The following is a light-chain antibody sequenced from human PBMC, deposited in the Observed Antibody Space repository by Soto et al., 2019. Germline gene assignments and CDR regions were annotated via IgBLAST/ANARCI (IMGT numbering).Light chain of an antibody. V-gene: IGKV1-5*01. CDR3: QQYESYMT. CDR2: DAS. CDR1: LSVSNW. J-gene: IGKJ1*01. Sequence: DIQMTQSPSTLSASVGDRVTITCRASLSVSNWLAWYQQKPGKTPKLLIYDASSLESGVPSTFSGSGSGTEFTLTISSLQPDDSANYYCQQYESYMTFDQGTKVEIK.